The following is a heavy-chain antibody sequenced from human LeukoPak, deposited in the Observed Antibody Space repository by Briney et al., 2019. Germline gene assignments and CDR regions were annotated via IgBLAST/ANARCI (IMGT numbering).Heavy chain of an antibody. CDR1: GFTFSSYS. Sequence: PGGSLRLSCAASGFTFSSYSMNWVRQAPGKGREWVSKITSSSSTAFYADSVKGRFTISRDNAKNSLYLQMNSLSAEDTAVYYCARDNVVTTIDDSYYYMDVWGKGTTVTVSS. V-gene: IGHV3-48*01. CDR3: ARDNVVTTIDDSYYYMDV. CDR2: ITSSSSTA. J-gene: IGHJ6*03. D-gene: IGHD5-12*01.